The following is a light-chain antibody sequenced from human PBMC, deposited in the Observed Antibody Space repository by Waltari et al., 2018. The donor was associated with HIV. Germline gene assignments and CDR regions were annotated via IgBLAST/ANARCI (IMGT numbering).Light chain of an antibody. V-gene: IGLV1-47*01. CDR1: SSNIGSQF. CDR2: RNN. J-gene: IGLJ3*02. Sequence: SVLTQPPSASGTPGQRVTISCPAGSSNIGSQFVYWFQHPPGTAPKLLIYRNNQRPSGVPDRFSGSKSGTSASLAISGLRSEDEADYYCAAWDDSLSGGVFGGGTKLTVL. CDR3: AAWDDSLSGGV.